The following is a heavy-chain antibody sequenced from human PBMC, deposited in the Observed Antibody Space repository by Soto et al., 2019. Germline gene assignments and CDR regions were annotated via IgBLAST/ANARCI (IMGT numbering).Heavy chain of an antibody. Sequence: GGSLRLSCAASGFTFSSYGMHWVRQAPGKGLEWVAVISYDGSNKYYADSVKGRFTISRDNSKNTLYLQMNSLRAEDTAVYYCAKDRGSSWYYYYGMDVWGQGTTVTVSS. CDR1: GFTFSSYG. CDR2: ISYDGSNK. J-gene: IGHJ6*02. V-gene: IGHV3-30*18. CDR3: AKDRGSSWYYYYGMDV. D-gene: IGHD6-13*01.